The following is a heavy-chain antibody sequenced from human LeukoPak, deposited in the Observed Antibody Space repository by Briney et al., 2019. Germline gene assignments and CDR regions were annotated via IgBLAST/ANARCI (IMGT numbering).Heavy chain of an antibody. D-gene: IGHD3-10*01. V-gene: IGHV1-69*06. CDR3: ASEYGSGSYYNAAFDI. Sequence: GASVNVSCMASGGTFSSYAISWVRHAPGQGLEWMGGIIPIFGTANYAQKFQGRLTITADKSTSTAYMELSSLRSEDTAVYYCASEYGSGSYYNAAFDIWGQRTMVTVSS. CDR2: IIPIFGTA. CDR1: GGTFSSYA. J-gene: IGHJ3*02.